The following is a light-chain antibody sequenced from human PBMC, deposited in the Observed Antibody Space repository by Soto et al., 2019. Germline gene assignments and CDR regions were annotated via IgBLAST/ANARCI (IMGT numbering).Light chain of an antibody. J-gene: IGKJ1*01. V-gene: IGKV3-15*01. Sequence: EILMTQSPATLSVSPGERATLSCRASQSVSINLAWYQQKPGQAPRLLIYDTSTRATGVSGAFSGSGSGTEFTLTISGLQSEDFADYYCQQYNYWPWTFGQGTKVDIK. CDR3: QQYNYWPWT. CDR2: DTS. CDR1: QSVSIN.